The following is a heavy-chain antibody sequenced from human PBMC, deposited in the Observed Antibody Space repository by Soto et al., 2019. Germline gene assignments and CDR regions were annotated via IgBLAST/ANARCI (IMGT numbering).Heavy chain of an antibody. CDR2: INAFSGIT. J-gene: IGHJ2*01. D-gene: IGHD3-22*01. Sequence: QVQLVQSGAEVKKPGASVNVSCKASGYTFTTCSVTWMRQAPGQGLEWMGWINAFSGITKYAQNLQDRITMTTDTSTSTAYMELRSLRSEDTAIYYCAREKFYGSSGYYVGNWYFDLWGRGTLVTVSS. V-gene: IGHV1-18*04. CDR1: GYTFTTCS. CDR3: AREKFYGSSGYYVGNWYFDL.